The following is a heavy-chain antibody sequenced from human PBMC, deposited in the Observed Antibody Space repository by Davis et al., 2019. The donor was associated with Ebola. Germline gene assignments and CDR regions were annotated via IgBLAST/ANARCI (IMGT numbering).Heavy chain of an antibody. CDR3: ARAGVGATFFDS. CDR2: IYYTGST. CDR1: GGSISSSSYY. J-gene: IGHJ4*02. Sequence: SETLSLTCTVSGGSISSSSYYWSWIRQPPGKGLEWIGYIYYTGSTNYNPSLKSRVTILEDTSKNQFSLKVSSVTAADTAVYYCARAGVGATFFDSWGQGTLVTVSS. D-gene: IGHD1-26*01. V-gene: IGHV4-61*01.